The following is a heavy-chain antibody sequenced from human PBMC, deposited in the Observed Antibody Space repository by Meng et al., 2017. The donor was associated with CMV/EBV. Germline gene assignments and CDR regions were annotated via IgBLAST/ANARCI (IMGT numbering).Heavy chain of an antibody. CDR1: GYTFTSYY. CDR2: INPSGGST. J-gene: IGHJ6*02. CDR3: ARESGSGSYYIHYGMDV. Sequence: ASVKVSCKASGYTFTSYYMRWVRQAPGQGLEWMGIINPSGGSTSYAQKFQGRVTMTRDTSTSTVYMELSSLRSEDTAVYYCARESGSGSYYIHYGMDVWGQGTTVTVSS. V-gene: IGHV1-46*01. D-gene: IGHD3-10*01.